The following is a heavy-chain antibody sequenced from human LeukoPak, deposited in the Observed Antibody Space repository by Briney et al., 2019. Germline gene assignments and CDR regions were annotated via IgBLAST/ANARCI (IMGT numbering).Heavy chain of an antibody. D-gene: IGHD2-2*02. CDR3: ARDDVGRYCSSTSCSTFDY. CDR1: GFTFSNAW. J-gene: IGHJ4*02. V-gene: IGHV3-21*01. CDR2: ISSSSSYI. Sequence: GRSLRLSCAASGFTFSNAWMNWVRQAPGKGLEWVSSISSSSSYIYYADSVKGRFTISRDNAKNSLYLQMNSLRAEDTAVYYCARDDVGRYCSSTSCSTFDYWGQGTLVTVSS.